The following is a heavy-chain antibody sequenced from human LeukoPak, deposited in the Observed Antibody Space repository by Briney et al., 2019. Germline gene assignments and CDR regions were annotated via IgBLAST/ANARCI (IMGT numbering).Heavy chain of an antibody. CDR2: ISYDGSVQ. V-gene: IGHV3-30*12. Sequence: PGGSLRLSCAASGFTFSNFAMHWARQAPGKGLEWVALISYDGSVQFYADSVKGRFTISRDNAKNSLYLQMNSLTAEDTAVYYCARESFAARWDWGQGTLVTVSS. J-gene: IGHJ4*02. CDR1: GFTFSNFA. CDR3: ARESFAARWD. D-gene: IGHD6-6*01.